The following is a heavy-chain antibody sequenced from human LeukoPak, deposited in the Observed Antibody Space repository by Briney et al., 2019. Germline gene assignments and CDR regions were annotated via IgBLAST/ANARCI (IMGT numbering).Heavy chain of an antibody. CDR3: VREVGAPGSFHQ. CDR2: TSHDGRNN. J-gene: IGHJ1*01. CDR1: GFTFSDYG. D-gene: IGHD1-26*01. V-gene: IGHV3-30*03. Sequence: PGGSLRLSCAAPGFTFSDYGMHWVRQAPGKGLEWVAVTSHDGRNNLYAESGKGRFTISRDNSKNTLYLQMNSLRDEDTAVYHCVREVGAPGSFHQWGQGALVIVSS.